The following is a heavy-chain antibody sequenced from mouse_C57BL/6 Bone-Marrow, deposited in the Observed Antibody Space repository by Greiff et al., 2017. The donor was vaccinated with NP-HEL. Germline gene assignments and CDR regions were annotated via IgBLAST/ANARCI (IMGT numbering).Heavy chain of an antibody. CDR1: GFTFSDYG. J-gene: IGHJ2*01. CDR2: ISSGSSTI. CDR3: AIGAFITTVVAY. V-gene: IGHV5-17*01. Sequence: EVKLVESGGGLVKPGGSLKLSCAASGFTFSDYGMHWVRQAPEKGLEWVAYISSGSSTIYYADTVKGRFTISRDNAKNTLFLQMTSLRSEDTAMYYCAIGAFITTVVAYWGQGTTLTVSS. D-gene: IGHD1-1*01.